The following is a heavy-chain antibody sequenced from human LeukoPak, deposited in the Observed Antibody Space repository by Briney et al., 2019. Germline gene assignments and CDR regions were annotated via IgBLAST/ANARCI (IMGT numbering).Heavy chain of an antibody. CDR2: ISSSGGTI. J-gene: IGHJ4*02. V-gene: IGHV3-11*01. Sequence: GGSLRLSCAASGFTFSDSYMSWIRQVPGKGLEWISYISSSGGTIYYADSVKGRFTISRDNAKNSLYLQMNSLRAEDTAVCYCAKEGGDWGEGYFDYWGQGTLVTVSS. D-gene: IGHD7-27*01. CDR1: GFTFSDSY. CDR3: AKEGGDWGEGYFDY.